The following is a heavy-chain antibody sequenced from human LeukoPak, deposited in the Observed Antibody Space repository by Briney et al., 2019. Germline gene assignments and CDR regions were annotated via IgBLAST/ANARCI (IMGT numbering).Heavy chain of an antibody. Sequence: PGGSLRLSCAASGFTFSSYEMNWVRQAPGKGLEWFSYITSSGSTIYYADSVKGRFTISRDNAKNSLYLQMNSLRAEDTAVYYCARDGDTMVRGVYYYYGMDVWGKGTTVTVSS. J-gene: IGHJ6*04. D-gene: IGHD3-10*01. V-gene: IGHV3-48*03. CDR2: ITSSGSTI. CDR3: ARDGDTMVRGVYYYYGMDV. CDR1: GFTFSSYE.